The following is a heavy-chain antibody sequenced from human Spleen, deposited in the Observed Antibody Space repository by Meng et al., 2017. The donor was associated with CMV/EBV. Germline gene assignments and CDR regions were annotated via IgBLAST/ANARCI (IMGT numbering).Heavy chain of an antibody. Sequence: EQLQEWGAGRLKPSEALALACAGYCGSFCGDYWSWMRQPPGKGLVWIGEINHSRSTNYNPSLKSRVTISVDTAKNQFTLKLSSVTAADTAVYYCARGKASRGSYYPRFDPWGQGTLVTVSS. V-gene: IGHV4-34*01. CDR1: CGSFCGDY. CDR3: ARGKASRGSYYPRFDP. D-gene: IGHD1-26*01. J-gene: IGHJ5*02. CDR2: INHSRST.